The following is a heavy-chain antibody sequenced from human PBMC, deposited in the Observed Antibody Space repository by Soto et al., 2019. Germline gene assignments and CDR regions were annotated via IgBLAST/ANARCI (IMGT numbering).Heavy chain of an antibody. J-gene: IGHJ3*02. CDR3: AHRLITRAGTGGGAFDI. V-gene: IGHV2-5*02. CDR1: GFSLSTHAVG. CDR2: IYWDDDK. Sequence: QITLKESGPTLVKPTQTLTPTCTFSGFSLSTHAVGVGWIRPPPGKALEWLALIYWDDDKRYRPSLKSRLTITKDNSKIQGVLTMTNMDPVDTATYYCAHRLITRAGTGGGAFDIWGQGTMVTVSS. D-gene: IGHD6-19*01.